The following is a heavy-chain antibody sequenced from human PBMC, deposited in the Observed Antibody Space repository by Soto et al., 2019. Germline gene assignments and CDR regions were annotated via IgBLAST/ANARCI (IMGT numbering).Heavy chain of an antibody. V-gene: IGHV3-23*01. CDR2: ISGSGAGT. J-gene: IGHJ4*02. CDR3: AIDTGWYNFDY. Sequence: EVQLLESGGGLVQPGGSLRLSCAASGFTFHNYAMSWVRQAPGKGLEWVSAISGSGAGTHNADSVKGRLTMSRDNAENTLYLQMNSLRAEDTAVYFCAIDTGWYNFDYWGQGTLVTVSS. CDR1: GFTFHNYA. D-gene: IGHD6-19*01.